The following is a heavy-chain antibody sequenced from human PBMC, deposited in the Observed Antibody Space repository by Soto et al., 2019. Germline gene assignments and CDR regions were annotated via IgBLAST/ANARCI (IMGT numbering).Heavy chain of an antibody. Sequence: SETLSLTCAGYGGSFSGYYWSWIRQPPGKGVGWIGEINHSGSTNYNPSLKRRVTISVDTSNNQFSLKLSSVTAADTAVYYCARGPWGYNWIYVALYYYYGMDVWGQGTKVPVSS. V-gene: IGHV4-34*01. CDR3: ARGPWGYNWIYVALYYYYGMDV. D-gene: IGHD1-7*01. CDR1: GGSFSGYY. J-gene: IGHJ6*02. CDR2: INHSGST.